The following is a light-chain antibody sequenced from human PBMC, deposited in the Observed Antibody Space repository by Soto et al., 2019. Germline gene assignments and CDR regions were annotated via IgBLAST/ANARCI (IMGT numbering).Light chain of an antibody. CDR2: KAS. J-gene: IGKJ1*01. CDR3: QQYNSYSRT. CDR1: QSVNSW. Sequence: DIQMTQSPSTLSPSLGDRVTITCRASQSVNSWLAWYQQKPGKAPKLLIYKASTLESGVPSRFSGSGSGTEYTLTISSLQPDDFATYYCQQYNSYSRTFGQGTKVDIK. V-gene: IGKV1-5*03.